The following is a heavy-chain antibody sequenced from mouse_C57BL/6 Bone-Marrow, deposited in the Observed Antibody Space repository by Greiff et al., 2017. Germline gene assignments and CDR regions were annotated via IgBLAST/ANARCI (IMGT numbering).Heavy chain of an antibody. CDR3: ARSGYYYGSSFWYFDV. CDR2: IHPSSGST. CDR1: GYTFTSYW. D-gene: IGHD1-1*01. J-gene: IGHJ1*03. V-gene: IGHV1-64*01. Sequence: QVQLQQPGAELVKPGASVKLSCKASGYTFTSYWMHWVKQRPGQGLEWIGMIHPSSGSTNYNEKFKSKATLTVDKSSSTAYMQRSSLTSEDSAVYYCARSGYYYGSSFWYFDVWGTGTTVTVTS.